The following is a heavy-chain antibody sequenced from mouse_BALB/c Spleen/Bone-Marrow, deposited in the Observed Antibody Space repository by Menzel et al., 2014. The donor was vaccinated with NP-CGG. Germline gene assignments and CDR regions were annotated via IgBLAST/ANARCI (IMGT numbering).Heavy chain of an antibody. Sequence: EVQVVESGGGLVQPGGSRKLSCAASGFTFSSFGMHWVRQAPEKGLEWVAYISSGSSTIYYADTVKGRLTISRDNPKNTLFLQMTSLRSEDTAMYYCARRYYGSSFSYFDYWGQGTTLTVSS. D-gene: IGHD1-1*01. CDR2: ISSGSSTI. CDR1: GFTFSSFG. V-gene: IGHV5-17*02. J-gene: IGHJ2*01. CDR3: ARRYYGSSFSYFDY.